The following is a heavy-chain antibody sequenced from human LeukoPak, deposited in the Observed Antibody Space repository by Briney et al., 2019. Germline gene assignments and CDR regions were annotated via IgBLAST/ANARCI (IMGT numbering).Heavy chain of an antibody. D-gene: IGHD6-13*01. V-gene: IGHV3-48*02. Sequence: PGGSLRLSCAASGFTFSSYSMNWVRQAPGKGLEWVSYISSSSSTIYYADSVKGRFTISRDNAKNSLYLQMNSLRDEDTAVYYCAREFTTSSSWYLMGPDYYYYGMDVWGQGTTVTVSS. CDR1: GFTFSSYS. CDR3: AREFTTSSSWYLMGPDYYYYGMDV. CDR2: ISSSSSTI. J-gene: IGHJ6*02.